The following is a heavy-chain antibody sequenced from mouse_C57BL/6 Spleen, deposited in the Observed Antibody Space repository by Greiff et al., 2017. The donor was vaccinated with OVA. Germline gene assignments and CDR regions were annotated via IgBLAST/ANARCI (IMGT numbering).Heavy chain of an antibody. CDR2: IDPETGGT. CDR1: GYTFTDYE. Sequence: QVQLQQSGAELVRPGASVTLSCKASGYTFTDYEMHWVKQTPVHGLEWIGVIDPETGGTAYNQKFTGKALLTADKSSSTAYMELRSLTSEDSAVDYCTRSDYSNHYFDYWGQGTTLTVSS. J-gene: IGHJ2*01. V-gene: IGHV1-15*01. CDR3: TRSDYSNHYFDY. D-gene: IGHD2-5*01.